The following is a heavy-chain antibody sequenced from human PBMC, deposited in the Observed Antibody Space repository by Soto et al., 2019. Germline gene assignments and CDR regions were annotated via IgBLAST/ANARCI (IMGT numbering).Heavy chain of an antibody. CDR1: GGSISSSSYY. Sequence: SETLSLTCTVSGGSISSSSYYWGWIRQPPGKGLEWIGSIYYSGSTYYNPSLKSRVTISVDTSKNQFSLKLSSVTAADTAVYYCARRNHCSSTSCYLGHYYYYMDVWGKGTTVTVSS. CDR3: ARRNHCSSTSCYLGHYYYYMDV. CDR2: IYYSGST. J-gene: IGHJ6*03. V-gene: IGHV4-39*01. D-gene: IGHD2-2*01.